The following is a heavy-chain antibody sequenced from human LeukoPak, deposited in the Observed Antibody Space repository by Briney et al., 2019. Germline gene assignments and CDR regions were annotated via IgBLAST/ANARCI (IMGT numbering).Heavy chain of an antibody. J-gene: IGHJ4*02. V-gene: IGHV3-7*01. CDR3: ARVYYYDSGSRWGDYFDY. Sequence: GGSLRLSCAASGFTFSIYWMSWVRQAPGKGLERVAHIKQDGSEKYYVDSVKGRFTISRDNAKNSLYLQMNSLRAEDTAVYYCARVYYYDSGSRWGDYFDYWGQGTLVTVSS. CDR2: IKQDGSEK. CDR1: GFTFSIYW. D-gene: IGHD3-10*01.